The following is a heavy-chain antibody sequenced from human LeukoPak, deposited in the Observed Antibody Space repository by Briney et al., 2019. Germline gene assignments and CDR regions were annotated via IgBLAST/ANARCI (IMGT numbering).Heavy chain of an antibody. V-gene: IGHV4-59*08. CDR1: GGSISSYY. CDR3: GRHSSSTVIDPADAFDI. Sequence: SETLSLTCTVSGGSISSYYWSWIRQPPGKGLEWIGYIYYSGSTNYNPSLKSRVTISVDTSKNQFPLKLSSVTAADTAVYYCGRHSSSTVIDPADAFDIWGQGTMVTVSS. J-gene: IGHJ3*02. CDR2: IYYSGST. D-gene: IGHD4-11*01.